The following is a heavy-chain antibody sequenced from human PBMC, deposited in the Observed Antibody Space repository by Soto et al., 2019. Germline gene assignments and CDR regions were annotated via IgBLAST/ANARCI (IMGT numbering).Heavy chain of an antibody. J-gene: IGHJ2*01. CDR3: ARPQHWLGYCYLDL. Sequence: ASVKVSCKASGYTFTSYYMHWVRQAPGQGLEWMGIINPSGGSTSYAQKFQGRVTMTSDTSTSTLYMQLSSLRSEDTAVYYCARPQHWLGYCYLDLWGRGTLVTVSS. V-gene: IGHV1-46*01. CDR1: GYTFTSYY. CDR2: INPSGGST. D-gene: IGHD6-19*01.